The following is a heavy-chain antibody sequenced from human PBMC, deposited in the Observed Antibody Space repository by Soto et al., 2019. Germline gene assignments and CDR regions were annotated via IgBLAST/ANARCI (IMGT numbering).Heavy chain of an antibody. CDR3: ARDVPRTVAAAGTRYFDH. J-gene: IGHJ4*02. D-gene: IGHD6-13*01. Sequence: EVQLWESGGGLVQPGESLRLSCAASGFTFTTYAMSWVRQTPGKGLEWVSAISGSGGTTYYADSVKGRFTLSRDNSKNTLYLQMNSLRADDTAVYYWARDVPRTVAAAGTRYFDHWGQGTLVTVSS. CDR2: ISGSGGTT. CDR1: GFTFTTYA. V-gene: IGHV3-23*01.